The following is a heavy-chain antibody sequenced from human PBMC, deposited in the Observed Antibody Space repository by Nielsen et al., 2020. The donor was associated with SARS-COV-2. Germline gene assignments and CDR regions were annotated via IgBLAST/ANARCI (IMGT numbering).Heavy chain of an antibody. Sequence: SETLSLTCTVSGVSMGVYQWTWLRQPPGKGLEWIGYSDYSGMTNYNPSLKSRLTISVDTSKNQFSLKLTSVTAADTAVYYCARHGGTFDPWGQGTLVTVSS. D-gene: IGHD1-1*01. CDR3: ARHGGTFDP. V-gene: IGHV4-59*08. CDR1: GVSMGVYQ. J-gene: IGHJ5*02. CDR2: SDYSGMT.